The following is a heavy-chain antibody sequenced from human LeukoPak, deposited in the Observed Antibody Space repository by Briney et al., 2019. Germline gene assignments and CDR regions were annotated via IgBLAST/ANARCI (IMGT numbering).Heavy chain of an antibody. J-gene: IGHJ4*02. CDR3: ARDWGSSWYVSFGY. D-gene: IGHD6-13*01. V-gene: IGHV1-69*06. Sequence: SVKVSCKASGGTFSSYAISWVRQAPGQGLEWMGGIIPIFGTANYAQKFQGRVTITADKSASTAYMELSSLRSEDTAVYYCARDWGSSWYVSFGYWGQGTLVTVSS. CDR1: GGTFSSYA. CDR2: IIPIFGTA.